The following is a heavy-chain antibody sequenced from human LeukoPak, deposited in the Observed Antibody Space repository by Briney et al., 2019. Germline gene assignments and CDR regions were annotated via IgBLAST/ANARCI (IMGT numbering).Heavy chain of an antibody. CDR2: IYPGDSDT. D-gene: IGHD4-17*01. J-gene: IGHJ4*02. CDR3: ARQEVTVTTPFDY. V-gene: IGHV5-51*01. Sequence: GESLKISCQGSGYSFTSYWIGWVRQMPGKGLEWMGIIYPGDSDTRYSPSFQGQVTISADKSISTAYLQWSSLKASDTAMYYCARQEVTVTTPFDYWGQGTLVTVSS. CDR1: GYSFTSYW.